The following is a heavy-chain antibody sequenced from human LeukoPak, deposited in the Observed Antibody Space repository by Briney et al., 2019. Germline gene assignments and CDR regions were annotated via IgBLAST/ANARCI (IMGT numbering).Heavy chain of an antibody. CDR2: ISDGGKTK. Sequence: GGSLRLSCVASGFILSSSEMNWVRQAPGKGLEWVSYISDGGKTKYSTDSVKGRFTISRDNAKNSLYLQMNSLRAEDTAVYYCARDYSGWSLDPWGQGTLVTVSS. D-gene: IGHD5-12*01. CDR3: ARDYSGWSLDP. CDR1: GFILSSSE. J-gene: IGHJ5*02. V-gene: IGHV3-48*03.